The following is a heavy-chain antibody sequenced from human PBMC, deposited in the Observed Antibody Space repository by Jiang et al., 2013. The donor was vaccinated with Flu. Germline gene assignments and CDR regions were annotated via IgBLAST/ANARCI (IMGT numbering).Heavy chain of an antibody. V-gene: IGHV5-10-1*01. CDR3: ARHGIVVVTGMDV. CDR1: YW. J-gene: IGHJ6*04. Sequence: YWISWVRQMPGKGLEWMGRIDPSDSYTNYSPSFQGHVTISADKSISTAYLQWSSLKASDTAMYYCARHGIVVVTGMDVWGKGTTVTVSS. CDR2: IDPSDSYT. D-gene: IGHD2-21*02.